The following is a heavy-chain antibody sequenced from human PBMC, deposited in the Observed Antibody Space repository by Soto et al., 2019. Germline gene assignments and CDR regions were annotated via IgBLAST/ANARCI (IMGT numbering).Heavy chain of an antibody. D-gene: IGHD2-2*01. CDR1: GGCKSSGDYY. CDR3: ARGKQDVVVPAATLDP. J-gene: IGHJ5*02. V-gene: IGHV4-30-4*01. Sequence: TLAVNCTYSGGCKSSGDYYWSWIRQPPGKGLEWIGYIYYSGSTYYNPSLKSRVTISVDTSKNQFSLKLSSVTAADTAVYYCARGKQDVVVPAATLDPCGEATLVTFSS. CDR2: IYYSGST.